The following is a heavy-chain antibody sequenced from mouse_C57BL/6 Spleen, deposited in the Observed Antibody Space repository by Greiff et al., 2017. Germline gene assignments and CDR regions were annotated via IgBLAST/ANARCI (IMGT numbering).Heavy chain of an antibody. CDR2: ISDGGSYT. J-gene: IGHJ4*01. D-gene: IGHD2-4*01. CDR1: GFTFSSYA. V-gene: IGHV5-4*01. Sequence: EVQLQESGGGLVKPGGSLKLSCAASGFTFSSYAMSWVRQTPEKRLEWVATISDGGSYTYYPDNVQGRFTISRDNAKNNLYLQMSHLKSEDTAMYYCAREEITTLNYAMDYWGQGTSVTVSS. CDR3: AREEITTLNYAMDY.